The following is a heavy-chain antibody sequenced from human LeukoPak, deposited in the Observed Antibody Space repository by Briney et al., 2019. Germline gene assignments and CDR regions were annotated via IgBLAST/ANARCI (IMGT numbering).Heavy chain of an antibody. V-gene: IGHV3-30-3*01. CDR3: AREGTALAITAAGSFDY. CDR2: ISYDGSNK. D-gene: IGHD6-13*01. J-gene: IGHJ4*02. CDR1: GFTFSSYA. Sequence: GGSLRLSCAASGFTFSSYAMHWVRQAPGKGLEWVAVISYDGSNKYYADSVKGRFTISRDNSMNTLYLQMNSLRAEDTAVYYCAREGTALAITAAGSFDYWGQGTLVTVSS.